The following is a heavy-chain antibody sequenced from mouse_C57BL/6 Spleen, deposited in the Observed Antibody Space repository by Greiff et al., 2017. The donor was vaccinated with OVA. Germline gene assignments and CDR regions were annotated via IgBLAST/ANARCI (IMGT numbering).Heavy chain of an antibody. CDR2: ISSGSSTI. D-gene: IGHD4-1*01. CDR1: GFTFSDYG. CDR3: AREAGTEYFDV. Sequence: EVQVVESGGGLVKPGGSLKLSCAASGFTFSDYGMHWVRQAPEKGLEWVAYISSGSSTIYYADTVKGRFTISRDNAKNTLFLQLTSLRSEDTAMYYCAREAGTEYFDVWGTGTTVTVSS. J-gene: IGHJ1*03. V-gene: IGHV5-17*01.